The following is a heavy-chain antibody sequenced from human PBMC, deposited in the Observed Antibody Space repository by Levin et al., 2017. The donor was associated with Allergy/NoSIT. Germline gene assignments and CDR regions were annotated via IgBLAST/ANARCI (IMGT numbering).Heavy chain of an antibody. CDR2: IRQKINSYTT. CDR3: LKTGYNNQPDS. V-gene: IGHV3-72*01. D-gene: IGHD1-1*01. Sequence: GGSLRLSCAVSGFTFSDHYMDWVRQAPGKGLEWVGRIRQKINSYTTAYVASVKGRFTISRDDSKNSLYLQMNSLKIEDTAVYYCLKTGYNNQPDSWGRGTLVTVSS. J-gene: IGHJ5*01. CDR1: GFTFSDHY.